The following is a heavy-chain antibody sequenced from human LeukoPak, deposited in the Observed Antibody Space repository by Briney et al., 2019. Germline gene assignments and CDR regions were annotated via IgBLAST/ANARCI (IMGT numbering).Heavy chain of an antibody. CDR3: ARAGSGSGWYFDY. V-gene: IGHV1-18*01. Sequence: GPSVRFSCKASGYDFTSVGITWVRRAPGQGLEWMGWISPYNGNTRYAQKFQGRVAMTTDTSTTTAYMELRGLRFNDTAVYYCARAGSGSGWYFDYGGQATLATVSS. CDR2: ISPYNGNT. J-gene: IGHJ4*02. D-gene: IGHD6-19*01. CDR1: GYDFTSVG.